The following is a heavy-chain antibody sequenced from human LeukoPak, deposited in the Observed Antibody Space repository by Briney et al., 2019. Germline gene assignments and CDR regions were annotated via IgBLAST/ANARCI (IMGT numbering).Heavy chain of an antibody. V-gene: IGHV4-30-4*08. Sequence: PSETLSLTCTVSGGSISSGDYYWSWIRQPPGKGLEWIGYIYYSGSTYYNPSLKSRVTISVDTSKNQFSLKLSSVTAADTAAYYCARGELRYFDWLLYPSLGYWGQGTLVTVSS. CDR2: IYYSGST. CDR3: ARGELRYFDWLLYPSLGY. CDR1: GGSISSGDYY. J-gene: IGHJ4*02. D-gene: IGHD3-9*01.